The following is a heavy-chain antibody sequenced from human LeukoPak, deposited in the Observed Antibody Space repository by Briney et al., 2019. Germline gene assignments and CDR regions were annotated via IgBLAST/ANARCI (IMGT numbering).Heavy chain of an antibody. D-gene: IGHD7-27*01. CDR3: AREGLTGDVDY. V-gene: IGHV5-51*01. J-gene: IGHJ4*02. Sequence: GESLKISCKGFGYSFNSYWIGCVRQMPGKGREWMGIIYPGDSDTRYSPSFQGQVTISADKSISTAYLQWSSLKASDTAMYYCAREGLTGDVDYWGQGTLVTVSS. CDR2: IYPGDSDT. CDR1: GYSFNSYW.